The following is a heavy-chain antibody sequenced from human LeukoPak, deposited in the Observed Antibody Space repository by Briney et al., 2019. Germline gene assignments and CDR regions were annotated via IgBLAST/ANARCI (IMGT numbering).Heavy chain of an antibody. D-gene: IGHD3-3*01. CDR3: AKTKVDFWSGFDY. CDR2: ISGGTRLVI. Sequence: PGGSLRLSCEVSGLTSSDHPMNWVRQAPGKGLEWVSYISGGTRLVIYYAESVKGRFTTSRDHAKKTVYLQMNDVRDEDTAVYYCAKTKVDFWSGFDYWGQGTLVTVSS. CDR1: GLTSSDHP. V-gene: IGHV3-48*02. J-gene: IGHJ4*02.